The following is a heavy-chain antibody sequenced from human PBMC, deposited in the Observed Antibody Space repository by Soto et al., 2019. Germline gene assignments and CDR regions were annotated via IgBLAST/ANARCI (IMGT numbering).Heavy chain of an antibody. V-gene: IGHV1-8*01. Sequence: QVQLVQSGAEVKKPGASVKVSCKASGYTFTSYDINWVRQATGQGLEWMGWMNPNSGNTGYAQKFQGRVTMTRNTSRRTAYMELSSLRSEDTAVYYCAREHYDILTGYYGYYYYGMDVWGQGTTVTVSS. D-gene: IGHD3-9*01. J-gene: IGHJ6*02. CDR2: MNPNSGNT. CDR1: GYTFTSYD. CDR3: AREHYDILTGYYGYYYYGMDV.